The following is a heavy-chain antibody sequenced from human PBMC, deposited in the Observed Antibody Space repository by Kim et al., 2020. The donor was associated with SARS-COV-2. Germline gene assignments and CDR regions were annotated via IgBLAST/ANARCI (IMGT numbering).Heavy chain of an antibody. J-gene: IGHJ4*02. D-gene: IGHD3-16*01. CDR1: GGSFSGYY. V-gene: IGHV4-34*01. CDR3: ARANEGGDY. Sequence: SETLSLTCAVYGGSFSGYYWSWIRQPPGKGLEWIGEINHSGSTNYNPSLKSRVTISVDTSKNQFSLKLSSVTAADTAVYYCARANEGGDYWGQGTLVTVSS. CDR2: INHSGST.